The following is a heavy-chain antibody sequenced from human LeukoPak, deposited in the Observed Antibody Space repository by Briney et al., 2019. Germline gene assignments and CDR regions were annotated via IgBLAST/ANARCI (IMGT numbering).Heavy chain of an antibody. CDR3: ARDRGYFDN. CDR2: ITSSSNYI. J-gene: IGHJ4*02. Sequence: GGSLRLSCAASGFTFSIYSMNWVRQAPGKGLEWLSSITSSSNYIYYADSVKGRFTISRDNIQNSLYLQMNSLRAEDTAMYYCARDRGYFDNWGQGTLVTVSS. CDR1: GFTFSIYS. V-gene: IGHV3-21*01.